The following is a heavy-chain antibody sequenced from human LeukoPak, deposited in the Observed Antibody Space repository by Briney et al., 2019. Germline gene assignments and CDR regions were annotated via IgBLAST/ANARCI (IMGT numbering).Heavy chain of an antibody. Sequence: SGGSLRLPCAASGFTFSSYGMHWVRQAPGKGLEWVAFIRYDGSNKYYADSVKGRFTISRDNSKNTLYLQMNSLRAEDTAVYYCARKMYYDFWSGYKTMDVWGKGTTVTVSS. D-gene: IGHD3-3*01. CDR3: ARKMYYDFWSGYKTMDV. CDR2: IRYDGSNK. J-gene: IGHJ6*03. V-gene: IGHV3-30*02. CDR1: GFTFSSYG.